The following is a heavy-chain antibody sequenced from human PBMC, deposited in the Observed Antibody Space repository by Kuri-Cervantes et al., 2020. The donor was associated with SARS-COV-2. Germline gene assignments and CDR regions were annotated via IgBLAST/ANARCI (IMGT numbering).Heavy chain of an antibody. CDR2: INQSGST. CDR3: ARGRGGYYMGGYYFYSMDV. J-gene: IGHJ6*03. D-gene: IGHD3-3*01. CDR1: GGSISSRRYY. V-gene: IGHV4-39*07. Sequence: SETLSLTCTVSGGSISSRRYYWGWIRQPPGKGLEWIGEINQSGSTSYSPSLKSRLTISVDTSENQFSLKLSSVTAADTAVYYCARGRGGYYMGGYYFYSMDVWGKGTTVTVSS.